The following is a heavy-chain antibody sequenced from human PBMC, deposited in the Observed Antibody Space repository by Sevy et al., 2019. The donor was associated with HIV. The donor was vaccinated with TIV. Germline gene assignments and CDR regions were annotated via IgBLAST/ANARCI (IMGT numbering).Heavy chain of an antibody. CDR2: IYYSGST. J-gene: IGHJ4*02. Sequence: SETLSLTCTVSGGSISSGDYYWSWIRQPPGKGLEWIGYIYYSGSTYYNPSLKSRVTISVDTSKNQFSLKLSSVTAADTAVYYCAREAIAAAGKTDFDYWGQGTLVTVSS. D-gene: IGHD6-13*01. CDR1: GGSISSGDYY. V-gene: IGHV4-30-4*01. CDR3: AREAIAAAGKTDFDY.